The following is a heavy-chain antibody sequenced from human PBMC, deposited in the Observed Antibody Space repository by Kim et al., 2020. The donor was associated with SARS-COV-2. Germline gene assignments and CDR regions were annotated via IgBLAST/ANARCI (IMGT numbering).Heavy chain of an antibody. J-gene: IGHJ4*02. D-gene: IGHD3-10*01. CDR2: ITSDTSGR. CDR3: ARSPSLGVGELFDY. V-gene: IGHV3-30*04. CDR1: GFTFSSYC. Sequence: GGSLRLSCAASGFTFSSYCMHWVRQAPGKGLEWVGLITSDTSGRTSDYPAHVRVTTSTENTNKKQHLHMNSTRPEATAAAYYARSPSLGVGELFDYWGQG.